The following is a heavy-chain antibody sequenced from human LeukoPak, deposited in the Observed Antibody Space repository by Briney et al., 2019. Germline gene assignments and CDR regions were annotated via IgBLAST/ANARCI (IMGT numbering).Heavy chain of an antibody. CDR2: ISYDGSNK. J-gene: IGHJ4*02. CDR3: AKPHWYSSGWYYFDY. Sequence: GGSLRLSCAASGFTFSSYGMHWVRQAPGKGLEWVAVISYDGSNKYYADSVKGRFTISRDNSKNTLYLQMNSLRAEHTAVYYCAKPHWYSSGWYYFDYWGQGTLVTVSS. D-gene: IGHD6-19*01. V-gene: IGHV3-30*18. CDR1: GFTFSSYG.